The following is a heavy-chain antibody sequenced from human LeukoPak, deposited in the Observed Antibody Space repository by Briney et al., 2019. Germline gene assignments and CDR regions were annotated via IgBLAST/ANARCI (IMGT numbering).Heavy chain of an antibody. CDR3: AREVRDDYGGNMPRYYYYYGMDV. Sequence: TSETLSLTCTVSGGSISTVGYYWGWVRQHPGKCRGWIGYIYYSGTTYYNPSLESRVTISVDTSKNQFSLKLSSVTAADTAVYYCAREVRDDYGGNMPRYYYYYGMDVWGQGTTVTVSS. J-gene: IGHJ6*02. CDR1: GGSISTVGYY. CDR2: IYYSGTT. D-gene: IGHD4-23*01. V-gene: IGHV4-31*03.